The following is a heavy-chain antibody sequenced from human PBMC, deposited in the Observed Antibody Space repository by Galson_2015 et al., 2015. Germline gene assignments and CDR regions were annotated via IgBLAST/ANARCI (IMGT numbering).Heavy chain of an antibody. J-gene: IGHJ3*01. Sequence: SLRLSCAASGFTFSSYAMHWVRQAPGKGLEWVAVISYDGSNKYYADSVKGRFTISRDNSKNTLYLQMNSLRAEDTAVYYCASSTVSIPDSWGQGTMVPVSS. CDR3: ASSTVSIPDS. CDR2: ISYDGSNK. D-gene: IGHD4-17*01. CDR1: GFTFSSYA. V-gene: IGHV3-30*01.